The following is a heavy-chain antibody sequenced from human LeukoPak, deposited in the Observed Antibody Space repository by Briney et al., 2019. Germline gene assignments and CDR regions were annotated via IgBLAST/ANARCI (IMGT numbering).Heavy chain of an antibody. D-gene: IGHD3-22*01. CDR1: GGSISDAAYY. CDR2: IYYSGST. V-gene: IGHV4-61*08. J-gene: IGHJ4*02. Sequence: SETLSLTCTVSGGSISDAAYYWSWIRQHPGEGLKWIGYIYYSGSTNYNPSLKSRVTISVDTSKNQFSLKLSSVTAADTAVYYCARVQNGLFFDYWGQGTLVTVSS. CDR3: ARVQNGLFFDY.